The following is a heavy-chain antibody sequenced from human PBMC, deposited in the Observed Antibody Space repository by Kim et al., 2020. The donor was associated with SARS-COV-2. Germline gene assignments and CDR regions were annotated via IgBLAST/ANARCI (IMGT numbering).Heavy chain of an antibody. V-gene: IGHV1-8*01. Sequence: ASVKVSCKASGYTFTSYDINWVRQATGQGLEWMGWMNPNSGNTGYAQKFQGRVTMTRNTSISTAYMELSSLRSEDTAVYYCARAGRWLQFDWFDPWGQGTLVTVSS. CDR1: GYTFTSYD. D-gene: IGHD5-12*01. CDR3: ARAGRWLQFDWFDP. J-gene: IGHJ5*02. CDR2: MNPNSGNT.